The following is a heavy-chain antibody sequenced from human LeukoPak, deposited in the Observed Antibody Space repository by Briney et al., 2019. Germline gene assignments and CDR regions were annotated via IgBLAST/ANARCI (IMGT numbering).Heavy chain of an antibody. Sequence: GGSLRLSCAASGFSISSYDMSWVRQAPREGLEWVSGVSHDGGMTYYVDSVKGRLTISRDISKNPLYLQMNSLRAEDTAIYYCAKGRIVGATSFDYWGQGTLVTVSS. CDR2: VSHDGGMT. D-gene: IGHD1-26*01. V-gene: IGHV3-23*01. CDR1: GFSISSYD. J-gene: IGHJ4*02. CDR3: AKGRIVGATSFDY.